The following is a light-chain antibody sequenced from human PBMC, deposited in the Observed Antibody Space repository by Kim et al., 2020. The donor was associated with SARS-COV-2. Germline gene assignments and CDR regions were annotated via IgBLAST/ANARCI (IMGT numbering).Light chain of an antibody. V-gene: IGKV3-11*01. Sequence: LSPGDRATLSCRASQSVGNSFAWYQQKPGQPPRLLIYDAFRRASGIPARFSGSGSGTDFTLTISSLEPEDFAVYYCQQRGNWPLTFGQGTKVELK. CDR2: DAF. CDR3: QQRGNWPLT. J-gene: IGKJ1*01. CDR1: QSVGNS.